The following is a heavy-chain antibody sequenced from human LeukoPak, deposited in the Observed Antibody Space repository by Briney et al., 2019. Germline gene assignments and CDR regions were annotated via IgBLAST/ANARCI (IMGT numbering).Heavy chain of an antibody. Sequence: ASVKVSCKASGYTFTGYYMHWVRQAPGQGLEWMGWINPNSGGTNYAQKFQGRVTITTDESTSTAYMELSSLRSEDTAVYYCASSIDDYSNDHFSPWGQGTLVTVSS. V-gene: IGHV1-2*02. CDR1: GYTFTGYY. J-gene: IGHJ5*02. CDR2: INPNSGGT. CDR3: ASSIDDYSNDHFSP. D-gene: IGHD4-11*01.